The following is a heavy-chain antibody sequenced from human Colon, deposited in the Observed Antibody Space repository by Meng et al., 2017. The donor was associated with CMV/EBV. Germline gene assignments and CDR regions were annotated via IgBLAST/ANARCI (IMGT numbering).Heavy chain of an antibody. CDR1: GGSMSSGNYY. CDR3: ASFDHIPRRNYFDY. Sequence: QVQLQESGPGLVEPSXXLSLTCXVSGGSMSSGNYYWSWIRQPPGKGLEWIGYIHHSGSAYYNPSLKSRVSISVDTSKNQFSLNLNSMTAADTAVYYCASFDHIPRRNYFDYWGQGTMVTVSS. J-gene: IGHJ4*02. V-gene: IGHV4-30-4*01. D-gene: IGHD2-21*01. CDR2: IHHSGSA.